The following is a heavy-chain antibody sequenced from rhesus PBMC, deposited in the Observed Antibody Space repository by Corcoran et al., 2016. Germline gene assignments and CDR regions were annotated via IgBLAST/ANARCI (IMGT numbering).Heavy chain of an antibody. CDR1: GGSISSSNW. V-gene: IGHV4-65*01. Sequence: QVQLQESGPGLVKPSETLSLTCAVSGGSISSSNWWSWIRPPPGKGLEGIGYISGSRGRKYHNPARTSRGTSSTDTSKNQCSLKLRSVTAADTAVYYCARDGVCIAAGYFDYWGQGVLVTVSS. CDR2: ISGSRGRK. J-gene: IGHJ4*01. D-gene: IGHD6-13*01. CDR3: ARDGVCIAAGYFDY.